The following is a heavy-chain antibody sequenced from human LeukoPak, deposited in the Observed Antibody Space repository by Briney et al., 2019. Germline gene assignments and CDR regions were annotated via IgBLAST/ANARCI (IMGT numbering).Heavy chain of an antibody. CDR2: IYYSGST. CDR1: GGSISNYY. CDR3: AREMGSGSEFDF. V-gene: IGHV4-59*01. D-gene: IGHD6-19*01. J-gene: IGHJ4*02. Sequence: PSETLSLTCSVSGGSISNYYWSWIRQPPGKGLEWIGYIYYSGSTNYNPSLKSRVTISVDPSKNQFSLKLSSVTAADTAVYYCAREMGSGSEFDFWGQGTLVTVSS.